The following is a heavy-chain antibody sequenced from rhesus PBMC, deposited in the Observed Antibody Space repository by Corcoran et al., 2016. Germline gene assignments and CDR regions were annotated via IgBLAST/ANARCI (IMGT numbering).Heavy chain of an antibody. CDR3: ARHTPGGGGRTVRFDV. CDR2: INGNTEKT. J-gene: IGHJ5-1*01. Sequence: QVQLQESGPGLVKPSETLSLTCAVFGDSISGDKWWSWIRQPPGKGLEGIGYINGNTEKTHYHPSLRSRVSLSTDTARGQFSLILRSLSAADTAVYFCARHTPGGGGRTVRFDVWGPGILVTVSS. D-gene: IGHD1-14*01. CDR1: GDSISGDKW. V-gene: IGHV4-65*01.